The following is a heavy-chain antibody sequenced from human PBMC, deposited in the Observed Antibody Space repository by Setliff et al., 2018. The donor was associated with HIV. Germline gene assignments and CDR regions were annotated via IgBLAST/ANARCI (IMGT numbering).Heavy chain of an antibody. D-gene: IGHD3-16*02. CDR1: DYSFNSYW. CDR2: IYPDDSNI. CDR3: ARHRIVKAYYWYFDL. V-gene: IGHV5-51*01. J-gene: IGHJ2*01. Sequence: GESLKISCKGSDYSFNSYWIGWVRQVPGRGLEWMAIIYPDDSNIKYSPSFQGQVTISADKSISTAYLQWSSLKASDTAMYYCARHRIVKAYYWYFDLWGRGTLVTVSS.